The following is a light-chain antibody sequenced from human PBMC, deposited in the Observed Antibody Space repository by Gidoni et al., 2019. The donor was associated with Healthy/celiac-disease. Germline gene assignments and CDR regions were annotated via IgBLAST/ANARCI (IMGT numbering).Light chain of an antibody. CDR2: AAS. CDR1: QSISSY. Sequence: DIQIPQSPSSLSASVGDRVTITCRASQSISSYLNWYQQKPGKAPKLLIYAASSLQSGVPSRFSGSGSGTDFTLTIRSLQPEDFATYYCQQSYSTPRTFGQGTKVEIK. J-gene: IGKJ1*01. CDR3: QQSYSTPRT. V-gene: IGKV1-39*01.